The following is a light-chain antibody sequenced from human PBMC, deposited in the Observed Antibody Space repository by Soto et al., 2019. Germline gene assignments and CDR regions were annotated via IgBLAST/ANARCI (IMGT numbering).Light chain of an antibody. J-gene: IGLJ1*01. CDR3: QSYDSSLSGYV. CDR2: DDN. CDR1: SSNIGAGYD. Sequence: QSVLTQPPSLSGAPGQRVTVSCTGSSSNIGAGYDVHWYQQLPGTAPKLLIFDDNNRPSGVPDRFSGSRSGTSASLAITGLXAEDEAEYYCQSYDSSLSGYVFGAGTKVTVL. V-gene: IGLV1-40*01.